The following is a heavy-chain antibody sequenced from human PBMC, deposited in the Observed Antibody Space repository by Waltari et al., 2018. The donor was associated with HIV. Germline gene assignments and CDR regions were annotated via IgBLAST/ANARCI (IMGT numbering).Heavy chain of an antibody. V-gene: IGHV3-15*01. D-gene: IGHD2-21*02. Sequence: EVQLVESGGGLVKPGGSLRLACAASGVTFPNAGMSWGRQAPGKGLEWVGRVKSETDGGTTDYAAPVKGRFTISRDDSKNTLYLQMNSLKTEDTAVYYCTTGDIVVVTDYWGQGTLVTVSS. CDR1: GVTFPNAG. CDR3: TTGDIVVVTDY. J-gene: IGHJ4*02. CDR2: VKSETDGGTT.